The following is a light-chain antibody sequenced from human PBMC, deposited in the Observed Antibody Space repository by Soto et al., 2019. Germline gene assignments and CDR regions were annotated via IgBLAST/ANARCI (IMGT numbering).Light chain of an antibody. CDR1: ITDIGAYNY. V-gene: IGLV2-14*01. CDR3: SSYTSSVTPYV. Sequence: TEPGSVSGSPGQSITISCTGTITDIGAYNYVSWYQQHPGKAPKLLIYGVSSRPSGVSNRFSGSKSGNAAYLTISGLQADDEAEYYCSSYTSSVTPYVCATGTKVTVL. J-gene: IGLJ1*01. CDR2: GVS.